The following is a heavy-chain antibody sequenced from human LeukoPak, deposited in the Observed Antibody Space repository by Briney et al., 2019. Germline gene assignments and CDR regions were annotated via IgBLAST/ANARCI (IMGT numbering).Heavy chain of an antibody. CDR1: GYTFTGYY. V-gene: IGHV1-2*02. Sequence: ASVKVSCKASGYTFTGYYMHWVRQAPGQGLEWMGWINPNSGGTNYAQKSQGRVTMTRDTSISTAYMELSRLRSDDTAVYYCASGYGDYVNSQYYFDFWGQGTLVTVSS. J-gene: IGHJ4*02. D-gene: IGHD4-17*01. CDR3: ASGYGDYVNSQYYFDF. CDR2: INPNSGGT.